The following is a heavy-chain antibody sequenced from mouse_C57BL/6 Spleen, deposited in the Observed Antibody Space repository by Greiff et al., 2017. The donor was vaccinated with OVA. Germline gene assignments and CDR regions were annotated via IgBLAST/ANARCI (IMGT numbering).Heavy chain of an antibody. CDR3: ARGGYDSNYLAWFAY. J-gene: IGHJ3*01. CDR2: IYPGDGDT. V-gene: IGHV1-82*01. Sequence: VQLQQSGPELVKPGASVKISCKASGYAFSSSWMNWVKQRPGKGLEWIGRIYPGDGDTNYNGKFKGKATLTADKSSSTAYMQLSSLTSEDSAVYFCARGGYDSNYLAWFAYWGQGTLVTVSA. D-gene: IGHD2-5*01. CDR1: GYAFSSSW.